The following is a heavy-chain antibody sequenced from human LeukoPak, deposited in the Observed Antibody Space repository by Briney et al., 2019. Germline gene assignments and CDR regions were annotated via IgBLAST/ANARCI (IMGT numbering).Heavy chain of an antibody. CDR3: ANSNLPFYYYYMDV. D-gene: IGHD4-11*01. CDR2: IIPIFGTA. CDR1: GGTFSSYA. J-gene: IGHJ6*03. Sequence: GASVKVSCKASGGTFSSYAISWVRQAPGQGLEWMGGIIPIFGTANFAQNFQGRVTITADKSTSTAYMELSSLRSEDTAVYYCANSNLPFYYYYMDVWGKGTTVTVSS. V-gene: IGHV1-69*06.